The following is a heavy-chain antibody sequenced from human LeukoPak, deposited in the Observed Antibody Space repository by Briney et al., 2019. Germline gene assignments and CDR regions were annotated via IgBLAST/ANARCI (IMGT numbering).Heavy chain of an antibody. CDR2: IYYSGST. Sequence: SETLSLTCTVSGGSISSSSYYWGWIRQPPGKGLEWIGSIYYSGSTNYNPSLKSRVTISVDTSKNRFSLKLSSVTAADTAVYYCARGRGNYDFWSGYYSDWFDPWGQGTLVTVSS. CDR1: GGSISSSSYY. J-gene: IGHJ5*02. D-gene: IGHD3-3*01. V-gene: IGHV4-39*07. CDR3: ARGRGNYDFWSGYYSDWFDP.